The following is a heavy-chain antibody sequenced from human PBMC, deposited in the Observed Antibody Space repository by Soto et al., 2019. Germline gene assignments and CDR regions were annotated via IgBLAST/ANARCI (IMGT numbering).Heavy chain of an antibody. D-gene: IGHD6-13*01. CDR1: GYTFTSYG. CDR3: SRDGPAGHLDY. CDR2: ISAYNGNT. V-gene: IGHV1-18*01. J-gene: IGHJ4*02. Sequence: ASVKVSCKASGYTFTSYGISWVRQAPGQGLEWMGWISAYNGNTNYAQKLQGRVTMTRDTSTSTVYMELSSLRSEDTAVYYCSRDGPAGHLDYWGQGTQVTVSS.